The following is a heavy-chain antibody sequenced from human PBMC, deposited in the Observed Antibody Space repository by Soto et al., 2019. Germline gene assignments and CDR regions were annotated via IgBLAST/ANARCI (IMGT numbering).Heavy chain of an antibody. Sequence: EVQLVESEGGLVQPGASLRLSCAASGFTFSYYWMHWVRQAPGQGLVWVSRIHSDGSSTTYADSVKGRFTISRDNAKNTLYLQMNSLRAEDTAVYYCARGDKGAFDLWGQGTLVTVAS. CDR2: IHSDGSST. CDR3: ARGDKGAFDL. J-gene: IGHJ3*01. CDR1: GFTFSYYW. D-gene: IGHD2-21*02. V-gene: IGHV3-74*01.